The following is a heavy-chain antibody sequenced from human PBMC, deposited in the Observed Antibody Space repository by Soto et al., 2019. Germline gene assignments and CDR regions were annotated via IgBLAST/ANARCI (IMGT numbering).Heavy chain of an antibody. CDR2: IYYSGTA. CDR1: GGSIIGSGFH. V-gene: IGHV4-39*02. CDR3: AKGFPGWNYALSY. Sequence: PSETLSLTCTVSGGSIIGSGFHWAWIRQPPGKGLEWIGSIYYSGTANYSPSLKSRLAIDVDTSKNQFSLRLSSVTAADTAVYYCAKGFPGWNYALSYWGQGTLVTVSS. J-gene: IGHJ4*02. D-gene: IGHD1-7*01.